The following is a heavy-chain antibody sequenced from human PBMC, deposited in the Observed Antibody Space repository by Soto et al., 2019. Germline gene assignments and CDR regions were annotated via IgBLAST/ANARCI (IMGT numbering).Heavy chain of an antibody. CDR3: ARCAHKLRSSDSRGGSHDVDS. D-gene: IGHD3-22*01. Sequence: QVQLQQWGAGLLKPSETLSLTCAVYGGSFSDSSWTWIRQPQGKGLEWLGEINDSGSTNYTPSLERRVTISRDTSKNRFSLKLSSVTAADPAVSYCARCAHKLRSSDSRGGSHDVDSWGQGSLVTVSS. V-gene: IGHV4-34*01. J-gene: IGHJ5*01. CDR2: INDSGST. CDR1: GGSFSDSS.